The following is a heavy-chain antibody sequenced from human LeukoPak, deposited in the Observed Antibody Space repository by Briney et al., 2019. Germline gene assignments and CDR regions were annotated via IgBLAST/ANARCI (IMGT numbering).Heavy chain of an antibody. Sequence: PGGSLRLPCAASGFTFSNYGMHWVRQAPGKGLEWVAVIWYDGSNGYYADSVKGRFTISRDNSKNTLYLQMNSLRAEDTAVYYCARPTYTGSYYWFDYWGQGTLVTVSS. D-gene: IGHD1-26*01. J-gene: IGHJ4*02. CDR3: ARPTYTGSYYWFDY. CDR1: GFTFSNYG. CDR2: IWYDGSNG. V-gene: IGHV3-33*01.